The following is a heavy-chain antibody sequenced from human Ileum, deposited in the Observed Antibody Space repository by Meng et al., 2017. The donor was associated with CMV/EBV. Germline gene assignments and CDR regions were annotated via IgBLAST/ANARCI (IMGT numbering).Heavy chain of an antibody. CDR3: ARDLTNKWFYY. CDR1: GDPISSGSHS. Sequence: QLEEWGPGLRKPAETLSLTCTAAGDPISSGSHSWAWFRQPPGKRLEWIGSMYFSGIADYNPSLKSRVTISLHATQKQFSLRLTSVTAADSAVYFCARDLTNKWFYYWGQGTLVTVSS. J-gene: IGHJ4*02. D-gene: IGHD1-26*01. V-gene: IGHV4-39*07. CDR2: MYFSGIA.